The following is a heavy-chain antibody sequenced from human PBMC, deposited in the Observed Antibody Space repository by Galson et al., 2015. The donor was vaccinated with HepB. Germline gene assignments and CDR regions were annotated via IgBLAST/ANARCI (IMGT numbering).Heavy chain of an antibody. D-gene: IGHD6-13*01. CDR3: AREGAAAGTVDFQH. CDR1: GGTFSSYT. CDR2: IIPILGIA. V-gene: IGHV1-69*04. Sequence: SVKVSCKASGGTFSSYTISWVRQAPGQGLEWMGRIIPILGIANYAQKFQGRVTITADKSTSTAYMELSSLGSEDTAVYYCAREGAAAGTVDFQHWGQGTLVTVSS. J-gene: IGHJ1*01.